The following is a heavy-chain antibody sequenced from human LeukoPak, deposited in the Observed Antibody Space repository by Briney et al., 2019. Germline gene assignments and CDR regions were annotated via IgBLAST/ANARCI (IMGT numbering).Heavy chain of an antibody. CDR3: ARDRGSGRGWFDP. CDR1: GYTFISNN. CDR2: LKPSSGST. V-gene: IGHV1-46*01. J-gene: IGHJ5*02. Sequence: GASVKVSCKASGYTFISNNMHWMRQAPGQGLEWMAILKPSSGSTTYAQKFKGRLTVTRDMSTSTVYMELSTLRSEDTAVYYCARDRGSGRGWFDPWGQGTLVTVSS. D-gene: IGHD3-10*01.